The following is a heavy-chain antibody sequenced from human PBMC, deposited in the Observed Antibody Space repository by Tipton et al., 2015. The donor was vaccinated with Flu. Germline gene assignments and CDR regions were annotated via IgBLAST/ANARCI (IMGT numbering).Heavy chain of an antibody. CDR2: ISSNGRSI. J-gene: IGHJ4*02. D-gene: IGHD3-16*01. Sequence: SLRLSCVPSGFTFRNYEMNWVRQAPGKGLEWVSDISSNGRSIAYADSVKGRFTISRDNAKNSLYLQMNSLRAEDTAVYYCAREYYGPRDYWGRGTLVTVSS. CDR1: GFTFRNYE. V-gene: IGHV3-48*03. CDR3: AREYYGPRDY.